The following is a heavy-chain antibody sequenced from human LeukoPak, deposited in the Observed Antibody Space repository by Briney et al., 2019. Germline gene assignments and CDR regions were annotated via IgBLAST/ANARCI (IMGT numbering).Heavy chain of an antibody. CDR2: ISGSGGST. V-gene: IGHV3-23*01. D-gene: IGHD3-22*01. CDR1: GFTFSSYA. Sequence: GGSLRLSCAASGFTFSSYAMSWVRQAPGKGLEWVSAISGSGGSTYYADSVKGRFTISRDNSKNTLYLQMNSLRVEDTAVYYCARDGDDTSGYFSPFDYWGQGTLVTVSS. CDR3: ARDGDDTSGYFSPFDY. J-gene: IGHJ4*02.